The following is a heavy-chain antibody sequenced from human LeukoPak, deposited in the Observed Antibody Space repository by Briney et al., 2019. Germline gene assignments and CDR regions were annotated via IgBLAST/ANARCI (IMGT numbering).Heavy chain of an antibody. V-gene: IGHV3-21*01. J-gene: IGHJ6*03. CDR3: SRVEVVNYYYQYIEI. Sequence: PGGSLRLSCAASGFSFSSFRMSWVRQAPGQGMEWVSHITSSSKDIYYADSVKDRFTISRDNAKNSLYLQMNSLRAEDTAVYYCSRVEVVNYYYQYIEIRGKGTTVTVSS. CDR2: ITSSSKDI. CDR1: GFSFSSFR.